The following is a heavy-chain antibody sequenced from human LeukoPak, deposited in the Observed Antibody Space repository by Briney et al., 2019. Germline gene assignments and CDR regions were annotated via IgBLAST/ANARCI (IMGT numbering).Heavy chain of an antibody. CDR1: GYTFTGYY. J-gene: IGHJ6*03. CDR3: ARDRYYDSSGYYYYYYYMDV. CDR2: INPNSGGT. D-gene: IGHD3-22*01. V-gene: IGHV1-2*02. Sequence: GASVKVSCTASGYTFTGYYMHWVRQAPGQGLEWMGWINPNSGGTNYAQKFQGRVTVTRDTSISTAYMELSRLRSDDTAVYYCARDRYYDSSGYYYYYYYMDVWGKGTTVTVSS.